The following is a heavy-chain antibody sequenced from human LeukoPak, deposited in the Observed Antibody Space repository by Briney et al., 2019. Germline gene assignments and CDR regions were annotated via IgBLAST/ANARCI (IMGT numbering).Heavy chain of an antibody. CDR2: ISYDGSNK. J-gene: IGHJ4*02. CDR1: GFTFSSYG. D-gene: IGHD3-22*01. CDR3: AKVITMIVVVITGFDY. Sequence: PGRSLRLSCAASGFTFSSYGMHWVRQAPGKGLEWVAVISYDGSNKYYADSVKGRFTISRDNSKNTLYLQMNSLRAEDTAVYYCAKVITMIVVVITGFDYWGQGTLVTVSS. V-gene: IGHV3-30*18.